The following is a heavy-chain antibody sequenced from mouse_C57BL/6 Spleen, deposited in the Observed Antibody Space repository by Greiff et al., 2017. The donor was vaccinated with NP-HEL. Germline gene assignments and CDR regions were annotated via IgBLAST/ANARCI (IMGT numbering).Heavy chain of an antibody. J-gene: IGHJ3*01. V-gene: IGHV6-3*01. CDR2: IRLKSDNYAT. D-gene: IGHD2-4*01. CDR1: GFTFSNYW. CDR3: TGPLDYGFAY. Sequence: EVKLMESGGGLVQPGGSMKLSCVASGFTFSNYWMNWVRQSPEKGLEWVAQIRLKSDNYATHYAESVKGRFTISRDDSKSSVYLQMNNLRAEDTGIYYCTGPLDYGFAYWGQGTLVTVSA.